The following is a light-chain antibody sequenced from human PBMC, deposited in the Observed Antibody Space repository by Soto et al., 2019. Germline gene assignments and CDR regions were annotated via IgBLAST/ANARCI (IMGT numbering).Light chain of an antibody. CDR3: SSYTGSSSWV. CDR2: EVT. CDR1: SSDVGDNY. Sequence: QSALAQPPSASGSPGQSVTISCTGTSSDVGDNYVSWYQQHLGKAPKLIIYEVTLRPSGVPDRFSGSKSGNTASLTVSGPQADDEADYYCSSYTGSSSWVFGGGTKLTVL. V-gene: IGLV2-8*01. J-gene: IGLJ3*02.